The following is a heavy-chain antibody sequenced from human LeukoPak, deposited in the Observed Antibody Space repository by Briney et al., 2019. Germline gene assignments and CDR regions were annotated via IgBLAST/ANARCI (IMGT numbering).Heavy chain of an antibody. Sequence: GGSLRLSCAASGFTFDDYGMSWVRQAPGKGLEWVSGINWNGGSTGYADSVKGRFTISRDNSKNTLYLEMNNMRPEDTAVYYCARVANYDYSGPYRGAKNDYSGYYRQLDYWGQGTLVTVSS. CDR2: INWNGGST. J-gene: IGHJ4*02. D-gene: IGHD3-3*01. V-gene: IGHV3-20*04. CDR3: ARVANYDYSGPYRGAKNDYSGYYRQLDY. CDR1: GFTFDDYG.